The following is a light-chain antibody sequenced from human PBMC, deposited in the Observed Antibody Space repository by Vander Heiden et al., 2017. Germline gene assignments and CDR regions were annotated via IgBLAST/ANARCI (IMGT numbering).Light chain of an antibody. CDR3: QQNDSTPPRT. J-gene: IGKJ1*01. Sequence: DIVMTQSPDSLAVSLGERATINCKSSQSVLYSSNNKNYLAWYQQKPGQPPKLLIYWASTRESRVPDRFSGSGYGTDFTLTISSRQAEDVAVYYCQQNDSTPPRTFGQGTKVEIK. CDR1: QSVLYSSNNKNY. CDR2: WAS. V-gene: IGKV4-1*01.